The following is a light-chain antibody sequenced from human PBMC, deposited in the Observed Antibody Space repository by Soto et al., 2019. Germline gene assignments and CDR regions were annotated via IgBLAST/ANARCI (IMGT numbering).Light chain of an antibody. Sequence: EIVLTQSPGTLSLSPGERATLSCRASQSVSSSYLAWYQQKPGQAPRLLIFGASTRAAGFPDRFSGSGSETEFTLTISSLQPDDFATYYCQQYNRYPWTFGQGTKVDIK. CDR2: GAS. CDR3: QQYNRYPWT. CDR1: QSVSSSY. J-gene: IGKJ1*01. V-gene: IGKV3-20*01.